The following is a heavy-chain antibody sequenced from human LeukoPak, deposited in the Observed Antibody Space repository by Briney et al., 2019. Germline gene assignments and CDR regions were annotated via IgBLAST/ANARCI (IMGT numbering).Heavy chain of an antibody. CDR2: IIPIFGTA. J-gene: IGHJ4*02. V-gene: IGHV1-69*06. Sequence: SVKVSCKASGGTFSSYAISWVRQAPGQGLEWMGGIIPIFGTANYAQKFQGRVTITADKSTSTAYTELSSLRSEDTAVYYCASNSGYDLDYLDYWGQGTLVTVSS. CDR1: GGTFSSYA. CDR3: ASNSGYDLDYLDY. D-gene: IGHD5-12*01.